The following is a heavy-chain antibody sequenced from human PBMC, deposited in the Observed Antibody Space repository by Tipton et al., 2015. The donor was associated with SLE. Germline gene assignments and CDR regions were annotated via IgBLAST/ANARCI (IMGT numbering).Heavy chain of an antibody. CDR2: AYPGGST. CDR3: VVCSPASCAYFDY. V-gene: IGHV4-39*07. J-gene: IGHJ4*02. Sequence: TLSLTCTVSGDSISRGSYYWSWIRQSPGKGMEWIGEAYPGGSTSYNPSLKSRVTLSIDTSKNEISLRMTSVTAADTAVYYCVVCSPASCAYFDYWGQGRLVTVSS. D-gene: IGHD2-2*01. CDR1: GDSISRGSYY.